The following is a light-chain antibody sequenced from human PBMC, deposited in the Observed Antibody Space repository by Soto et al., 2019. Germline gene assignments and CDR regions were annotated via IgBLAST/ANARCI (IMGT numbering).Light chain of an antibody. V-gene: IGKV3-20*01. CDR1: QTISSSS. J-gene: IGKJ5*01. Sequence: IVLTHSPGTLSFSPGETATLSCRASQTISSSSLAWYQQKGGQAPRLLIYGASSRATGIPDRFSGSGSGTDFTLTISRLEPDDFAVYYCQQYGSSSTFGQGTRLEIK. CDR2: GAS. CDR3: QQYGSSST.